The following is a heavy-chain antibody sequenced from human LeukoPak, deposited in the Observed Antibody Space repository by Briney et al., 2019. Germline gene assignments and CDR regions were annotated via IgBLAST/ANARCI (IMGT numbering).Heavy chain of an antibody. Sequence: KPGGSPRLSCAASGFTFSSYSMNWVRQAPGKGLEWVSSISSSSSYIYYADSVKGRFTTSRDNSKNTLYLQMNSLRAEDTAVYYCAKDQATKWCGELSVFDYWGQGTLVTVSS. V-gene: IGHV3-21*04. D-gene: IGHD3-10*01. J-gene: IGHJ4*02. CDR1: GFTFSSYS. CDR3: AKDQATKWCGELSVFDY. CDR2: ISSSSSYI.